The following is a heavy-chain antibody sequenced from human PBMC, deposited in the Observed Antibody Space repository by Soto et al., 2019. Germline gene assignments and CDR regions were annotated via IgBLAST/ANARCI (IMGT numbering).Heavy chain of an antibody. CDR1: GYSFTSYW. V-gene: IGHV5-10-1*01. CDR2: IDPSDSYT. J-gene: IGHJ6*02. Sequence: PGESLKISCKGSGYSFTSYWISWVRQMPGKGLEWMGRIDPSDSYTNYSPSFQGHVTISADKSISTAYLQWSSLKASDTAMYYCARQREIAAPDPYSSGMDVWGQGTTVTVSS. CDR3: ARQREIAAPDPYSSGMDV. D-gene: IGHD6-6*01.